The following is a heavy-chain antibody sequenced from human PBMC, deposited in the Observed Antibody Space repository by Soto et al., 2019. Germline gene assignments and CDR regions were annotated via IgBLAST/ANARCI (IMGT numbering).Heavy chain of an antibody. J-gene: IGHJ6*02. V-gene: IGHV4-34*01. D-gene: IGHD6-6*01. CDR3: ARGLHLSIAARPFYYYYGMDV. CDR2: VNHSGST. CDR1: GGSFSGYY. Sequence: SETLSLTCAVYGGSFSGYYWSWIRQPPGKGLEWIGEVNHSGSTNYNPSLKSRVTISVDTSKNQFSLKLSSVTAADTAVYYCARGLHLSIAARPFYYYYGMDVWGQGATVTVSS.